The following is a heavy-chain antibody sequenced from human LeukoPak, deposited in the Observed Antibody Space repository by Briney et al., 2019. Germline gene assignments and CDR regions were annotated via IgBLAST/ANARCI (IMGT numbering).Heavy chain of an antibody. CDR2: INRGGSSI. CDR3: ARSNQADDY. V-gene: IGHV3-74*01. D-gene: IGHD1-14*01. Sequence: QPAVTLRLSCAASGFSFSSHCMHWVRQGPGNGLVWFARINRGGSSITYADSVKGRFTISRDNAKNTLYLQMDSLRAEDTGVYYCARSNQADDYWGQGTLVTVSS. J-gene: IGHJ4*02. CDR1: GFSFSSHC.